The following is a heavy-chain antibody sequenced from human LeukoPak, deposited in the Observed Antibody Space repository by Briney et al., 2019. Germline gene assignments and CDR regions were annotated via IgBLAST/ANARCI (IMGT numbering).Heavy chain of an antibody. J-gene: IGHJ4*02. CDR2: INPSGGST. CDR3: ARVGYLPYYFDY. Sequence: APVKVSCKASGYTFTSYYMHWVRQAPGQGLEWMGIINPSGGSTSYAQKFQGRVTMTRDMSTSTVYMELSSLRSEDTAVYYCARVGYLPYYFDYWGQGTLVTVSS. CDR1: GYTFTSYY. D-gene: IGHD5-12*01. V-gene: IGHV1-46*01.